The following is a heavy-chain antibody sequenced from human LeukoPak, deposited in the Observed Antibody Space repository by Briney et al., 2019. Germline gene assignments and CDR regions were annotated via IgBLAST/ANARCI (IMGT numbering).Heavy chain of an antibody. D-gene: IGHD2-21*02. CDR2: INAYHGNT. CDR3: ARDGGDLDY. V-gene: IGHV1-18*01. Sequence: ASVKVSCKASGYTFTNYGISWVRQAPGQGLEWMGWINAYHGNTNYAQKLQGRVTLTTDTSTSTAYMELKSLRSDNTAVYYCARDGGDLDYWGQGTLVTVSS. J-gene: IGHJ4*02. CDR1: GYTFTNYG.